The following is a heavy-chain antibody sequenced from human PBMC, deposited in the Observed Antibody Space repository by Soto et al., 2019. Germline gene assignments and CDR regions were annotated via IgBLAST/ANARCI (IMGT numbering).Heavy chain of an antibody. J-gene: IGHJ6*02. Sequence: GGSLRLSCAASGFTFSSYAMSWVRQAPGKGLEWVSAISGSGGSTYYADSVKGRFTISRDNSKNTLYLQMNSLRAEDTAGYYCAKERRRYNWNYEEYYYYGMDVWGQGTTVTVSS. V-gene: IGHV3-23*01. CDR1: GFTFSSYA. D-gene: IGHD1-7*01. CDR2: ISGSGGST. CDR3: AKERRRYNWNYEEYYYYGMDV.